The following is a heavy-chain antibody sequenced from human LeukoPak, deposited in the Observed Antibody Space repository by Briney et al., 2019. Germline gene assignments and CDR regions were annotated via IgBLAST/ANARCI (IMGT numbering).Heavy chain of an antibody. J-gene: IGHJ5*02. CDR1: GGSFSGYY. V-gene: IGHV4-34*01. D-gene: IGHD3-22*01. Sequence: SETLSLTCAVYGGSFSGYYWSWIRQPPGKGLEWIGEINHSGSTNYNPSLKSRVTISVDTSKNQFSLKLSSVTAADTAVYYCAATYYYDNSGQWFDPWGQGTLVTVSS. CDR3: AATYYYDNSGQWFDP. CDR2: INHSGST.